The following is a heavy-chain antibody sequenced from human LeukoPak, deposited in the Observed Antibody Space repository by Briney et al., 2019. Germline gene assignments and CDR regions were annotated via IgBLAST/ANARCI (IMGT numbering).Heavy chain of an antibody. J-gene: IGHJ4*02. V-gene: IGHV4-39*01. CDR3: ARPFTKNSSGRDFDY. CDR2: IYYSGST. CDR1: GGSISSSSYY. D-gene: IGHD3-22*01. Sequence: PSETLSLTYTVSGGSISSSSYYWGWIRQPPGKGLEWIGSIYYSGSTYYNPSLKSRVTISVDTSKNQFSLRLTSVTAADTAVYYCARPFTKNSSGRDFDYWGQGTLVTVSS.